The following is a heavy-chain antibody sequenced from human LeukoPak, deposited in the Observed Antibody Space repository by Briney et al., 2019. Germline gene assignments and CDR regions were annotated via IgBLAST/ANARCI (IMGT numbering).Heavy chain of an antibody. CDR2: ISHSGDT. CDR1: GGSISSINW. Sequence: SETLSLTCAVSGGSISSINWCNWVRQSPGKGLEWIGEISHSGDTNYSPSLKSRVTISVDKSKNQFSLNLTPVTAADTAVYYCARGRLVVAPIDLWGRGTLVTVSS. CDR3: ARGRLVVAPIDL. J-gene: IGHJ2*01. V-gene: IGHV4-4*02. D-gene: IGHD5-12*01.